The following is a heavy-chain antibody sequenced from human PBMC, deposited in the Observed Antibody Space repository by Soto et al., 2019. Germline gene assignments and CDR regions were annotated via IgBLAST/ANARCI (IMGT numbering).Heavy chain of an antibody. J-gene: IGHJ5*02. CDR3: ARGSGDTGSAWLDP. V-gene: IGHV1-18*01. CDR1: GYTFTTYG. Sequence: QIQLVQPGGEVRKPGASVKLSCKASGYTFTTYGISWVRQRPGQGLEWMGWISAFNGNTKSAQEFQGRVTMTTDTSTTTAYMEVKRLTSGDSAVYFCARGSGDTGSAWLDPWGQGTLVTVSS. D-gene: IGHD1-1*01. CDR2: ISAFNGNT.